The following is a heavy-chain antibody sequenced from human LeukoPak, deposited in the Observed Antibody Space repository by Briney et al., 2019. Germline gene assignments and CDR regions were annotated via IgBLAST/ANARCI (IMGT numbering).Heavy chain of an antibody. V-gene: IGHV4-59*01. J-gene: IGHJ4*02. CDR1: GGSISSYY. Sequence: SETLSLTCTVSGGSISSYYWSWIRQPPGKGLEWIGYIYYIGSTNYNPSLKSRVTISVDTSQNQFSLKLSSVTAADTAVYYCARGPNYYGSGSLDYWGQGTLVTVSS. CDR2: IYYIGST. CDR3: ARGPNYYGSGSLDY. D-gene: IGHD3-10*01.